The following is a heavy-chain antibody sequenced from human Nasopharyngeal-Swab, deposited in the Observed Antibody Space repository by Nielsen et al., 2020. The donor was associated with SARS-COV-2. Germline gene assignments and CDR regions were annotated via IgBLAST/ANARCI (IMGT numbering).Heavy chain of an antibody. J-gene: IGHJ6*02. V-gene: IGHV3-23*01. CDR3: AKDLWPPYGMDV. Sequence: GESLKISCAASGFTVRSNFMSWVRQAPGKGLEWVSAPSASGGSTYYADSVKGRFTISRDTSKDTLYLHMNSLRAEDSAVYYCAKDLWPPYGMDVWGQGTTVTVSS. CDR1: GFTVRSNF. D-gene: IGHD3-16*01. CDR2: PSASGGST.